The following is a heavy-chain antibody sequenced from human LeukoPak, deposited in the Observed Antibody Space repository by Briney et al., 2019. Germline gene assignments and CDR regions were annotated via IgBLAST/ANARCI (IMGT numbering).Heavy chain of an antibody. V-gene: IGHV3-30*02. CDR1: GFTFSSYG. CDR3: AKDGWFGESDAFDI. J-gene: IGHJ3*02. D-gene: IGHD3-10*01. Sequence: GGSLRLSCAASGFTFSSYGMHWVRQAPGKGLEWVAVIRYDGSNKYYADSVKGRFTISRDNSKNTLYRQMNSLRAEDTAVYYCAKDGWFGESDAFDIWGQGTMVTVSS. CDR2: IRYDGSNK.